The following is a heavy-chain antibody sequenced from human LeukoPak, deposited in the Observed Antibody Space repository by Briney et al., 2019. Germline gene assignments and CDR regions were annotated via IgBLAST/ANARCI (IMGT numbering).Heavy chain of an antibody. Sequence: GGSLRLSCAASGFTFSSYAMSWVRQAPGKGLEWVSAISGSGGSTYYADSVKGRFTISIDNSKNTLYLQMNSLRAEDTAVYYCAKDLAGVTVTTSNYYGMDVWGQGTTVTVSS. D-gene: IGHD4-17*01. CDR1: GFTFSSYA. CDR3: AKDLAGVTVTTSNYYGMDV. V-gene: IGHV3-23*01. J-gene: IGHJ6*02. CDR2: ISGSGGST.